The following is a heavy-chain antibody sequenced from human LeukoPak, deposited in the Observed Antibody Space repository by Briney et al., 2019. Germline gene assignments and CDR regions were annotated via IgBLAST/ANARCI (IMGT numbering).Heavy chain of an antibody. V-gene: IGHV3-21*01. CDR1: GFTFSSNS. Sequence: AGSLRLSWPASGFTFSSNSMNWVRQAPGKGLGWVSSISSSSSYIYYTDSVKGRFTISRDNAKNSLYLQMNSLRAEDTAVYYCARDRGELLWFGELLRDYGMDVWGQGTTVTVSS. CDR3: ARDRGELLWFGELLRDYGMDV. J-gene: IGHJ6*02. CDR2: ISSSSSYI. D-gene: IGHD3-10*01.